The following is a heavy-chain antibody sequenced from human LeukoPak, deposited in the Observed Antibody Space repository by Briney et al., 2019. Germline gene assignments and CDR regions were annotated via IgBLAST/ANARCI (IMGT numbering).Heavy chain of an antibody. V-gene: IGHV3-21*01. CDR3: ARAGSSWYYFDY. CDR1: GFKFSRYT. Sequence: PGGSLTLSCAASGFKFSRYTMNWVRQAPGKGLEWVSSITSSSSYIYYADSVKGRFTISRDNAKNSLFLQMNSLRAEDTAVYYCARAGSSWYYFDYWGQEPWSPSPQ. J-gene: IGHJ4*01. CDR2: ITSSSSYI. D-gene: IGHD6-13*01.